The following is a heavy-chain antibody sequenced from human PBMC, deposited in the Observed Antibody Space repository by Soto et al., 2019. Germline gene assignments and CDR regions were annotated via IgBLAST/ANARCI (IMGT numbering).Heavy chain of an antibody. J-gene: IGHJ4*02. Sequence: QVQLVQSGAEVKKPGSSVKVSCKASGGTFSSYTINWVRQAPGQGLEWMGRIIPIIDIANYAQKFQGRVTITADKCTSTAYMELSSLRSDDTAVYYCARGWLQQNDASYFWGQGTLLTVSS. D-gene: IGHD5-12*01. CDR2: IIPIIDIA. CDR3: ARGWLQQNDASYF. CDR1: GGTFSSYT. V-gene: IGHV1-69*02.